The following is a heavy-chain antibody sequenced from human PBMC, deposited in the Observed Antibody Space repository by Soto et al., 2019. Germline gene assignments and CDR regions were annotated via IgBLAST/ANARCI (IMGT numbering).Heavy chain of an antibody. D-gene: IGHD3-10*01. CDR2: INPSGGSA. Sequence: ASVKVCCKASGYTFTSYYMQWVRQAPGQGLEWMGIINPSGGSASYAQKFQGRVTITRDTSASTAYMELSSLRSEDTAVYYCARDWNVLLWSFFDYWGQGTLVTVSS. CDR1: GYTFTSYY. J-gene: IGHJ4*02. V-gene: IGHV1-46*01. CDR3: ARDWNVLLWSFFDY.